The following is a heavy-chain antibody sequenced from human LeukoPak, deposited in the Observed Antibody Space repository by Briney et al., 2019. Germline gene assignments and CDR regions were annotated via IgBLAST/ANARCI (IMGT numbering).Heavy chain of an antibody. CDR3: AREDRNAFDY. Sequence: GGSLRLSCAASGFTFSSYNMNWVRQAPGKGLEWVSSITSSSSYIYYADSVKGRFTISRDNAKNSLYLQMDSLRVEDTAVYYCAREDRNAFDYWGQGTLVTVSS. J-gene: IGHJ4*02. D-gene: IGHD1-1*01. V-gene: IGHV3-21*06. CDR1: GFTFSSYN. CDR2: ITSSSSYI.